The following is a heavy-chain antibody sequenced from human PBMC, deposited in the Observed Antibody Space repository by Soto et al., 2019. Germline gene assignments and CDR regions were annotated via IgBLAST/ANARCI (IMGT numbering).Heavy chain of an antibody. D-gene: IGHD6-13*01. CDR3: ARDNAVAAAGKWDWFDP. J-gene: IGHJ5*02. CDR1: GGSISSYY. Sequence: NPSETLSLTCTVSGGSISSYYWSWIRQPPGKGLEWIGYIYYSGSTNYNPSLKSRVTISVDTSKNQFSLKLSSVTAADTAVYYCARDNAVAAAGKWDWFDPWGQGTLVTVSS. V-gene: IGHV4-59*01. CDR2: IYYSGST.